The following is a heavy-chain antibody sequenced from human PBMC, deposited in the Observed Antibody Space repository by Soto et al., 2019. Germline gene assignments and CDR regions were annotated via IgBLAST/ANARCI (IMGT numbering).Heavy chain of an antibody. CDR2: ISAYNRNT. CDR1: GYTFSSYG. CDR3: ARGVCGGDCYFYLDY. Sequence: ASVKVSCKASGYTFSSYGISWVRQAPGQGLEWIGWISAYNRNTNYAQKLQGRVTMTTDTSTSTAYMELRSLRSDDTAVDYCARGVCGGDCYFYLDYFGQVTLITVYS. J-gene: IGHJ4*02. D-gene: IGHD2-21*02. V-gene: IGHV1-18*01.